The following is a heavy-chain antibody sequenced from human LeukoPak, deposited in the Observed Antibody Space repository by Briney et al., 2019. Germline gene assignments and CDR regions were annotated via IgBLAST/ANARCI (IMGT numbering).Heavy chain of an antibody. CDR1: GGSISSYY. CDR2: IYYSGST. J-gene: IGHJ6*02. Sequence: SETLSLTCTVSGGSISSYYWSWIRQPPGKGLEWIGYIYYSGSTNSNPSLKSRVTISVGTSKNQFSLKLSSVTAADTAVYYCARVWGVLDYYYYGMDVWGQGTTVTVSS. V-gene: IGHV4-59*01. CDR3: ARVWGVLDYYYYGMDV. D-gene: IGHD3-16*01.